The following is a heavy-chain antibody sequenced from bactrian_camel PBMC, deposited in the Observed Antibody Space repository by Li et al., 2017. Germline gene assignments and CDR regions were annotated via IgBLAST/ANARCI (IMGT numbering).Heavy chain of an antibody. D-gene: IGHD2*01. CDR1: GSPYRTQC. CDR3: ADFKNVVHTGRCRDFGY. CDR2: IYTRGDDT. V-gene: IGHV3S54*01. Sequence: VQLVESGGGSVQAGGSLRLSCAASGSPYRTQCMGWFRQAPGKEREVVAHIYTRGDDTFYTDSVKGRFTISQDNAKNTLYLQMSSLKPGDTAMYYCADFKNVVHTGRCRDFGYWGQGTQVTVS. J-gene: IGHJ6*01.